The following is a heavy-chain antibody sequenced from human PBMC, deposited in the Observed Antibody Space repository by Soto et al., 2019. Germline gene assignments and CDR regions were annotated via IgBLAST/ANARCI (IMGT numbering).Heavy chain of an antibody. CDR1: GYSFSFYW. J-gene: IGHJ3*02. V-gene: IGHV5-51*01. CDR2: MYPDDSDI. Sequence: GESLKISCKASGYSFSFYWIGWVRQMPGKGLEWMAIMYPDDSDIRYSPSFEAHVTISAGKSTSTAFLQWSSLRASDTAMYYCATAYVYDFENSNYYRDAFDIWGQGTLVPVSS. D-gene: IGHD3-22*01. CDR3: ATAYVYDFENSNYYRDAFDI.